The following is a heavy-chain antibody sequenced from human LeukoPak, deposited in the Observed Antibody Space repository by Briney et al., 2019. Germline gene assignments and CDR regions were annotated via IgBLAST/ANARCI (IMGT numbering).Heavy chain of an antibody. D-gene: IGHD3-16*02. CDR3: ARAVYDYVWGSYRLGFDY. V-gene: IGHV4-30-4*01. J-gene: IGHJ4*02. CDR2: IYYSGST. CDR1: GGSISSGDYY. Sequence: PSQTLSLTCTVSGGSISSGDYYWSWIRQPPGKGLEWVGYIYYSGSTYYSPSLKSRVTISVDTSKNQFSLKLSSVTAADTAVYYCARAVYDYVWGSYRLGFDYWGQGTLVTVSS.